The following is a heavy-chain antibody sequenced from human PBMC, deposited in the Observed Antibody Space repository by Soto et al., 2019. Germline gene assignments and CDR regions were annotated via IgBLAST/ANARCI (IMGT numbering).Heavy chain of an antibody. V-gene: IGHV2-5*02. CDR2: IYWDDDK. CDR3: EHRVLRTVFGLVTTTAIYFDF. Sequence: QITLNESGPTVVRPTETLTLTCRFSGFSLTTSGVGVGWIRQSPGKAPEWLALIYWDDDKRYSASLKSSLTTAKDPSKNQMVQSVSDLDPPDTATYYCEHRVLRTVFGLVTTTAIYFDFWGQGTPVAVSS. D-gene: IGHD3-3*01. CDR1: GFSLTTSGVG. J-gene: IGHJ4*02.